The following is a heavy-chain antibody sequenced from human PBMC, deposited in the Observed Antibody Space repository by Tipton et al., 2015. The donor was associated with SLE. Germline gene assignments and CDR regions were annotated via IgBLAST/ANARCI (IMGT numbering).Heavy chain of an antibody. CDR3: AKSRTSISNWFDP. D-gene: IGHD1-1*01. Sequence: TLSLTCSASGDSISSSSYYWGWIRQPPGKGLEWIGYIYYSGSTNYNPSLKSRVTILVDTSKNQFSLKLSSVTAADTAVYYCAKSRTSISNWFDPWGQGTLVTVSS. CDR2: IYYSGST. CDR1: GDSISSSSYY. J-gene: IGHJ5*02. V-gene: IGHV4-61*05.